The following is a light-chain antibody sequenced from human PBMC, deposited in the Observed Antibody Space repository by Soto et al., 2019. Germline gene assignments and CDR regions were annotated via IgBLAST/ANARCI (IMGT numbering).Light chain of an antibody. CDR2: DVS. V-gene: IGLV2-11*01. J-gene: IGLJ3*02. CDR1: SSDVGSYNY. CDR3: CSYAGDYTWV. Sequence: QSALTQPRSVSGSPGQSVTISCTGTSSDVGSYNYVSWYQQHPGKAPKLIIYDVSKRPSGVPDRFSGSKSGNTASLTISGLQAEDEADYYCCSYAGDYTWVFGGGTKLTVL.